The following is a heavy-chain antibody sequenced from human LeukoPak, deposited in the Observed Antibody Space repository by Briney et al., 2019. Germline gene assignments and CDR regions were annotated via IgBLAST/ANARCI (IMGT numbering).Heavy chain of an antibody. Sequence: GGSLRLSCAASGFTFSNAWMSWVRQAPGKGLEWVGRIKSKTDCGTTDYAAPVKGRFTISRDDSKNTLYLQMNSLKTEDTAVYYCTTDMYYDFWSGYDRARYYYYGMDVWGQGTTVTVSS. CDR1: GFTFSNAW. CDR2: IKSKTDCGTT. J-gene: IGHJ6*02. D-gene: IGHD3-3*01. V-gene: IGHV3-15*01. CDR3: TTDMYYDFWSGYDRARYYYYGMDV.